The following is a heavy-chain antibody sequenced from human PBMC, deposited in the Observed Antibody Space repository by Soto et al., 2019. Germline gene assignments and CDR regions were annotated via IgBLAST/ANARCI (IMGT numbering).Heavy chain of an antibody. CDR1: GFTFSSYP. Sequence: GGSLRLSCAASGFTFSSYPMHWVRQAPGKGLEWVALISYDGSNKYYADSVKGRFTITRDNSKNTLYLQMNSLRAEDTAVYYCAIAGFRGYTFGSLDYWGQGTLVTVSS. CDR3: AIAGFRGYTFGSLDY. CDR2: ISYDGSNK. D-gene: IGHD5-18*01. J-gene: IGHJ4*02. V-gene: IGHV3-30-3*01.